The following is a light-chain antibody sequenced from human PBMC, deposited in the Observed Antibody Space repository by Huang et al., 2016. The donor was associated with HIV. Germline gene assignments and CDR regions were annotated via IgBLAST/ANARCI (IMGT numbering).Light chain of an antibody. J-gene: IGKJ2*01. CDR2: SAS. V-gene: IGKV3-20*01. Sequence: IVLTQSPGTLSLSPGARATLSCRASQSISSSFLAWFQQKPGQAPRLLIYSASSRAAGIPDRFGGSGSGTDVTLTINRLEPEDSAVYYCHQYGSSPPNTFGQGTKLEIK. CDR1: QSISSSF. CDR3: HQYGSSPPNT.